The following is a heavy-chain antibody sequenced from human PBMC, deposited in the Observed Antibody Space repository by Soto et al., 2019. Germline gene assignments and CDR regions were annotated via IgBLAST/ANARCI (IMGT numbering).Heavy chain of an antibody. CDR2: IDPKSGGT. Sequence: QLVQSGAEVKKPGASVRVSCKTSGPTFIAYYIHLVRQAPGQGLEWMGWIDPKSGGTTYEKKFLGRVTMTRDTSINTAYMDLNRLTSDDTAVYYCARVSVDVPEWGQGTLITVSS. D-gene: IGHD5-12*01. CDR3: ARVSVDVPE. V-gene: IGHV1-2*02. CDR1: GPTFIAYY. J-gene: IGHJ4*02.